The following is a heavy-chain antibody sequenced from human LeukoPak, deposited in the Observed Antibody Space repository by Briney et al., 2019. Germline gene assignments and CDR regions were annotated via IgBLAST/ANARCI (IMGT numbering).Heavy chain of an antibody. D-gene: IGHD1-7*01. CDR1: GGSISSYY. J-gene: IGHJ6*02. V-gene: IGHV4-59*01. Sequence: AETLSLTCSVSGGSISSYYWSWIRQPPGKGLEWIGYIYYSGSTNYNPSLKSRVTISVDTSKNQFSLKLSSVTAADTAVYYCARDNWNYGSSMDVWGQGTTVTVSS. CDR2: IYYSGST. CDR3: ARDNWNYGSSMDV.